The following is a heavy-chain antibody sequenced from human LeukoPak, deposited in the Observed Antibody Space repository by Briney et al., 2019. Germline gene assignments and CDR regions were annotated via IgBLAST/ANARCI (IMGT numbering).Heavy chain of an antibody. CDR2: IWYDGSNK. CDR3: AREGPINNGDLDY. CDR1: GFTFSSYG. J-gene: IGHJ4*02. Sequence: PGGSLRLSCAASGFTFSSYGMHWVRQAPGKGLEWVAVIWYDGSNKYYADSVKGRFTISRDNAKNSLFLQMHSLRAEDTALYYCAREGPINNGDLDYWGQGTLVTVSS. V-gene: IGHV3-33*01. D-gene: IGHD1/OR15-1a*01.